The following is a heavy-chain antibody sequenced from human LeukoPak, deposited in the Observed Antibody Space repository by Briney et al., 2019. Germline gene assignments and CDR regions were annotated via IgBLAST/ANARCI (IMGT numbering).Heavy chain of an antibody. J-gene: IGHJ6*03. CDR3: ARGEDYPGYYYYMDV. V-gene: IGHV4-39*07. CDR2: IYHSGST. CDR1: SGSISSSSYY. D-gene: IGHD3-16*01. Sequence: PAETLSLTCTVSSGSISSSSYYWGWIRQPPGKGLEWIASIYHSGSTWYNPSLKSRVTMSVDTSKNQFSLKLSSVTAAGTAVYYCARGEDYPGYYYYMDVWGKGTTVTVSS.